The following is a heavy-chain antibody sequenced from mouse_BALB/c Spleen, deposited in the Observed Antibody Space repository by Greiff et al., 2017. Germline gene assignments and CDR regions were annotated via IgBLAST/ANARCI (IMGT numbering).Heavy chain of an antibody. D-gene: IGHD1-1*01. Sequence: VQLQQSGAELVRPGSSVKISCKASGYAFSSYWMNWVKQRPGQGLEWIGQIYPGDGDTNYNGKFKGKATLTADKSSSTAYMQLSSLTSEDSAVYFCARPITTEGFAYWGQGTLVTVSA. V-gene: IGHV1-80*01. CDR3: ARPITTEGFAY. CDR2: IYPGDGDT. J-gene: IGHJ3*01. CDR1: GYAFSSYW.